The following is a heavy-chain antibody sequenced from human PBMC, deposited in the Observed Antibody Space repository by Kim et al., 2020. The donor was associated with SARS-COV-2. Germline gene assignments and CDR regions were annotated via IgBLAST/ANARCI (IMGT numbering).Heavy chain of an antibody. D-gene: IGHD3-22*01. V-gene: IGHV3-15*01. Sequence: AAPVKGRFTISRDDSKNTLYLQMNSLKTEDTAVYYCTTDGPYYYDSSEISWGQGTLVTVSS. J-gene: IGHJ4*02. CDR3: TTDGPYYYDSSEIS.